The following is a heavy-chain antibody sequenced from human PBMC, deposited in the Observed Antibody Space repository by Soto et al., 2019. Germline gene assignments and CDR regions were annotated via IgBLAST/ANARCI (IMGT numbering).Heavy chain of an antibody. V-gene: IGHV1-69*13. CDR1: GGTFSSYA. Sequence: ASVKVSCKASGGTFSSYAISWVRQAPGQGLEWMGGIIPIFGTANYAQKFQGRVTITADESTSTAYMELSSLRSEDTAVYYCARDRIAVAGPLYYFDYWGQGTLVTVSS. D-gene: IGHD6-19*01. CDR3: ARDRIAVAGPLYYFDY. CDR2: IIPIFGTA. J-gene: IGHJ4*02.